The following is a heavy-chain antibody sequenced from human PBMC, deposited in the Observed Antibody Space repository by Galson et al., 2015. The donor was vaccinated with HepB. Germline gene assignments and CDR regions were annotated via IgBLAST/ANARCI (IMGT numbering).Heavy chain of an antibody. CDR1: GGSIRSYY. D-gene: IGHD3-16*02. CDR3: ASVHYDYVWGSYRHDYWYFDL. CDR2: IYYSGNT. J-gene: IGHJ2*01. V-gene: IGHV4-59*01. Sequence: ETLSLTCTVSGGSIRSYYWSWIRQPPGKGLEWIGYIYYSGNTNYNPSLKSRVTISVDTSKNQFSLKLNSVTAADTAVYYCASVHYDYVWGSYRHDYWYFDLWGRGTLVTVSS.